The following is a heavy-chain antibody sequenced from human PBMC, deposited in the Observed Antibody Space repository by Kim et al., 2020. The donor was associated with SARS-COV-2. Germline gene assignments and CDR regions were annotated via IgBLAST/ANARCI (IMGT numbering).Heavy chain of an antibody. D-gene: IGHD6-19*01. V-gene: IGHV3-66*01. CDR1: GFTVSSSF. CDR2: IYSDGNR. CDR3: ARVGIRMPGNDY. Sequence: GGSLRLSCAASGFTVSSSFMTWVRQAPGKGLEWVSIIYSDGNRYYTDSVQDRLTISRDNSKNTLDLQMNSLRAEETAVYYCARVGIRMPGNDYWGQGTLVTVSS. J-gene: IGHJ4*02.